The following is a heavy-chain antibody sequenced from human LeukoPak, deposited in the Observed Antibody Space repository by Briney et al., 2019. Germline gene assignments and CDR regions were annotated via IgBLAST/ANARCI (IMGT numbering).Heavy chain of an antibody. J-gene: IGHJ6*03. D-gene: IGHD6-13*01. CDR3: ARFYPRRIAAAAPYYYYYMDV. CDR2: ISAYNGNT. Sequence: ASVKVSCKASGYTFTSYGISWVRQAPGQGLEWMGWISAYNGNTNYAQKLQGRVTMTTDTSTSTAYMELRSLRSDDTAVYYCARFYPRRIAAAAPYYYYYMDVWGKGTTVTVSS. CDR1: GYTFTSYG. V-gene: IGHV1-18*01.